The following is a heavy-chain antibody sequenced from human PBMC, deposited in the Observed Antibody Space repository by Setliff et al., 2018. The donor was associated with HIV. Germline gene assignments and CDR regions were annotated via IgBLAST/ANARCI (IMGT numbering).Heavy chain of an antibody. J-gene: IGHJ4*02. CDR3: ARSRAAGFDY. CDR2: IYYNGHT. D-gene: IGHD6-13*01. CDR1: GGSITSSNSY. V-gene: IGHV4-39*01. Sequence: SETLSLTCTVSGGSITSSNSYWGWIRQSPGKGLEWIGSIYYNGHTSYNPSLQGRVTISVDRSQNQFSLRLRSVTATDTAVYYCARSRAAGFDYWGQGTLVTVSS.